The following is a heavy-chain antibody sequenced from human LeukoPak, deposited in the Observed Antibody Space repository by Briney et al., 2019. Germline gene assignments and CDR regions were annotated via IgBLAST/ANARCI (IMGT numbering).Heavy chain of an antibody. Sequence: GGSLRLSCAASGFTFSSYWMSWVRQAPGKGLEWVANVKQDGSEKYYVDSVKGRFTISRDNAENSLYLQMNSLRAEDTAVYYCARVPRIAAAYYYYYYMDVWGKGTTVTVSS. CDR2: VKQDGSEK. CDR1: GFTFSSYW. J-gene: IGHJ6*03. CDR3: ARVPRIAAAYYYYYYMDV. V-gene: IGHV3-7*01. D-gene: IGHD6-13*01.